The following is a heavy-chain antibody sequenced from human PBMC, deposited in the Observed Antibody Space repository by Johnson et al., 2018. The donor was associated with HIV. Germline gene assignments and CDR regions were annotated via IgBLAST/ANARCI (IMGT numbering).Heavy chain of an antibody. V-gene: IGHV3-30*04. Sequence: QVQLVESGGGLVKPGGSLRLSCAASGFTFNSYALHWVRQAPGKGLEWVAVISYDGSNKYYADSVKGRFTISRDISKNTLFLQMNSLRHEDTAMYYCAKEGDYRVSFGHYSSDAFDMWGQGTMVTVSS. J-gene: IGHJ3*02. CDR1: GFTFNSYA. CDR3: AKEGDYRVSFGHYSSDAFDM. CDR2: ISYDGSNK. D-gene: IGHD2-21*01.